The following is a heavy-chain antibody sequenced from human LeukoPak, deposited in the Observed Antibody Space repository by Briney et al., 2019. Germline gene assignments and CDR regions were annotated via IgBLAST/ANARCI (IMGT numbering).Heavy chain of an antibody. D-gene: IGHD6-13*01. CDR2: IYTSGST. V-gene: IGHV4-61*02. CDR3: AREFIAAERADWFDL. Sequence: PSETLSLTCTVSGGSISSGSYYWSWIRQPAGKGLDWIARIYTSGSTNYNPSLKSRVTMSVDTSKNQFSLKLSSVTAADTAVYYCAREFIAAERADWFDLWGQGTLVTVSS. J-gene: IGHJ5*02. CDR1: GGSISSGSYY.